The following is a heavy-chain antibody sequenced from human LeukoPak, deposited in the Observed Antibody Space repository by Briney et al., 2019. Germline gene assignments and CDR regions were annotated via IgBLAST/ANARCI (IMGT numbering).Heavy chain of an antibody. J-gene: IGHJ6*03. V-gene: IGHV7-4-1*02. CDR1: GYTFTNYD. CDR3: ARVGILPSTGIAAAGVYYYYMDV. D-gene: IGHD6-13*01. CDR2: INTNTGNP. Sequence: ASVKVSCKASGYTFTNYDINWVRQAPGQGLEWMGWINTNTGNPTYAQGFTGRFVFSLDTSVSTAYLQISSLKAEDTAVYYCARVGILPSTGIAAAGVYYYYMDVWGKGTTVTVSS.